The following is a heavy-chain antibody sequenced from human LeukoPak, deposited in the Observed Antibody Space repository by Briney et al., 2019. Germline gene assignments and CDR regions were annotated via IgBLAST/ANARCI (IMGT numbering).Heavy chain of an antibody. CDR1: GYTFTGYY. Sequence: ASVKVSCKASGYTFTGYYMHWVRQAPGQGLEWMGWINPNSGDTNYAQKFQGRVTMTRDTSISTAYMELSRLRSDDTAVYYCARGFDWLSYYLDYWGQGTLVTVSS. D-gene: IGHD3-9*01. CDR2: INPNSGDT. J-gene: IGHJ4*02. CDR3: ARGFDWLSYYLDY. V-gene: IGHV1-2*02.